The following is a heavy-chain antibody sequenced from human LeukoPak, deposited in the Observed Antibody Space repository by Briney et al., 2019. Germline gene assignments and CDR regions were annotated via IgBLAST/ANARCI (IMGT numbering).Heavy chain of an antibody. V-gene: IGHV3-23*01. CDR2: ISGSGGST. J-gene: IGHJ3*02. Sequence: GGSLRLSCAASGFTFSNHPMSWVRQAPGNGLEWVSAISGSGGSTDYADSVKGRFTISRDNSKNTLYLQMNSLTAEDTAVYYCAKRTDAFDIWGQGTMVTVSS. CDR1: GFTFSNHP. CDR3: AKRTDAFDI.